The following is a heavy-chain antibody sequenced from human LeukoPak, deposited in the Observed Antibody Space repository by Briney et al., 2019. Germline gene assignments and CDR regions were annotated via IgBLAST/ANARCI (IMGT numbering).Heavy chain of an antibody. V-gene: IGHV3-7*03. Sequence: GGSLRLSCAASGFTFSSYWMSWARQAPGKGLEWVVNIKQDGDEKYYVDSVKGRFTISRDNSKKTLYLQMNSLRAEDTAVYYCAKDQGKTDYYYYGMDVWGQGTTVTVSS. CDR3: AKDQGKTDYYYYGMDV. CDR1: GFTFSSYW. J-gene: IGHJ6*02. CDR2: IKQDGDEK.